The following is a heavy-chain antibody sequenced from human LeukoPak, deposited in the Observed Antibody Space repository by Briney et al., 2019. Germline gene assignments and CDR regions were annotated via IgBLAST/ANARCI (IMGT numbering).Heavy chain of an antibody. Sequence: PSETLSLTGTVSGGSISSSYWSWIRQPPGKGLEWIGYIYYTGNTNYNPSLKSRVTISVNTSKNQFSLKLSSVTAADTAVYYCARHREYSGAIFDYWGQGTLVTVSS. CDR1: GGSISSSY. V-gene: IGHV4-59*08. CDR3: ARHREYSGAIFDY. J-gene: IGHJ4*02. D-gene: IGHD1-26*01. CDR2: IYYTGNT.